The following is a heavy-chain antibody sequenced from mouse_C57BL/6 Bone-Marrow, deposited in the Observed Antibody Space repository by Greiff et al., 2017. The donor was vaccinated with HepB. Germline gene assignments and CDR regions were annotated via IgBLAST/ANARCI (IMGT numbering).Heavy chain of an antibody. V-gene: IGHV1-81*01. Sequence: QVHVKQSGAELARPGASVKLSCKASGYTFTSYGISWVKQRTGQGLEWIGEIYPRSGNTYYNEKFKGKATLTADKSSSTAYMELRSLTSEDSAVYFCARCHYYGSSYYFDYWGQGTTLTVSS. CDR3: ARCHYYGSSYYFDY. CDR2: IYPRSGNT. D-gene: IGHD1-1*01. J-gene: IGHJ2*01. CDR1: GYTFTSYG.